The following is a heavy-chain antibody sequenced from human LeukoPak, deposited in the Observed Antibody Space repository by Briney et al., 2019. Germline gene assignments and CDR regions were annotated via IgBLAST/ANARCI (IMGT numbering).Heavy chain of an antibody. J-gene: IGHJ3*02. CDR2: ISGSGGST. CDR1: GFTFSSYA. V-gene: IGHV3-23*01. D-gene: IGHD3-16*02. CDR3: AKGRVAGSYRLPDAFDI. Sequence: LSGGSLRLSCAASGFTFSSYAMSWVRQAPGKGLEWVSAISGSGGSTYYADSVKGRFTIFRDNSKNTLYLQMNSLRAEDTAVYYCAKGRVAGSYRLPDAFDIWGQGTMVTVSS.